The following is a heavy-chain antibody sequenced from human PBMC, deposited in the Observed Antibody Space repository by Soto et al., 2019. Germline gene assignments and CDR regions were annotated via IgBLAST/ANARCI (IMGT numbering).Heavy chain of an antibody. V-gene: IGHV6-1*01. CDR2: PYNRSKWYN. CDR1: GDSVSSNSAA. D-gene: IGHD6-13*01. Sequence: QSQTLSLTCAISGDSVSSNSAAWNWIRQSPSRGLEWLGRPYNRSKWYNDYAVSGKSRITINPDTSKNQFSLQLNSVTPEDTAVYYCANIPWEISSSWYRYDAFDIWGQGTMVTVS. CDR3: ANIPWEISSSWYRYDAFDI. J-gene: IGHJ3*02.